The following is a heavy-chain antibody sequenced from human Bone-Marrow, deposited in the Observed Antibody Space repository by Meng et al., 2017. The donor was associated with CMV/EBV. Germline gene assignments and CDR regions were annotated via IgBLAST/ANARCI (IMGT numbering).Heavy chain of an antibody. CDR2: INLDGTYI. D-gene: IGHD2-15*01. CDR3: VRDSFSSNYYYGIDV. Sequence: GESLKISCAASGFTFSQFWMHWVRQTPGKGLMWVSRINLDGTYIHYADSVKGRFTIARDNAKNILYLQMNSLRGEDTATYYCVRDSFSSNYYYGIDVWGQGTTVTVSS. CDR1: GFTFSQFW. J-gene: IGHJ6*02. V-gene: IGHV3-74*01.